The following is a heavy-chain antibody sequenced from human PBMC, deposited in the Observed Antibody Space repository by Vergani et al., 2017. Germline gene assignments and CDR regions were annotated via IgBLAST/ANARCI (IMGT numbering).Heavy chain of an antibody. CDR3: ATYYYGSGSESFQGV. J-gene: IGHJ6*04. D-gene: IGHD3-10*01. Sequence: QVQLVESGGGVVQPGRSLRLSCAASGFTFSSYAMHWVRQAPGKGLEWVAVISYDGSNKYYADSVKVRFTISRDNSKNTLYLQMNSLRAEDTAVYYCATYYYGSGSESFQGVWGKGTTVTVSS. CDR2: ISYDGSNK. V-gene: IGHV3-30-3*01. CDR1: GFTFSSYA.